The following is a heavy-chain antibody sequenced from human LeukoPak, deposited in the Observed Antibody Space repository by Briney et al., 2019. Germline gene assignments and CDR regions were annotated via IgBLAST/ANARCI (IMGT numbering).Heavy chain of an antibody. D-gene: IGHD6-19*01. CDR3: ASRQSSGWYPLGY. J-gene: IGHJ4*02. CDR2: INPNSGGT. CDR1: GYTFTGYY. V-gene: IGHV1-2*02. Sequence: ASVKVSCKASGYTFTGYYMHWVRQAPGQGLEWMGWINPNSGGTNYAQKFQGRVTITRETSISTAHMELSRLRSGDTAVDYCASRQSSGWYPLGYWGQGTLVTVSS.